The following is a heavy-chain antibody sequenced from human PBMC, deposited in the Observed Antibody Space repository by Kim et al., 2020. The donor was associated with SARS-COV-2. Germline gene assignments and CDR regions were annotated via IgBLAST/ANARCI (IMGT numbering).Heavy chain of an antibody. CDR2: TYYRSKWYN. CDR1: GDSVSSNSAA. Sequence: SQTLSLTCAISGDSVSSNSAAWNWIRQSPSRGLEWLGRTYYRSKWYNDYAVSVKSRITINPDTSKNQFSLQLNSVTPEDTAVYYCARAWADYYGSGSHSFFDYWGQGTLVTVSS. D-gene: IGHD3-10*01. V-gene: IGHV6-1*01. CDR3: ARAWADYYGSGSHSFFDY. J-gene: IGHJ4*02.